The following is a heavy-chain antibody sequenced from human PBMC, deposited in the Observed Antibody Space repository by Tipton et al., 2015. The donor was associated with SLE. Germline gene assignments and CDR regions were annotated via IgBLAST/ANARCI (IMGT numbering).Heavy chain of an antibody. CDR1: GGSISSGSYY. Sequence: TLSLTCTVSGGSISSGSYYWSWIRQPAGKGLEWIGHIYTSGSTNYNPSLKSRVTMSVDTSKNQFSLKLSSVTAADTAVYYCARGVVTMVQGTGRAFDIWGQGTMVTVSS. J-gene: IGHJ3*02. D-gene: IGHD3-10*01. CDR3: ARGVVTMVQGTGRAFDI. V-gene: IGHV4-61*09. CDR2: IYTSGST.